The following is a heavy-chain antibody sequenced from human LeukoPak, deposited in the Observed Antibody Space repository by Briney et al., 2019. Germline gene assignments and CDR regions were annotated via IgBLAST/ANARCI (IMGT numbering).Heavy chain of an antibody. CDR1: GGTFSSYA. Sequence: ASVKVSCKASGGTFSSYAISWVRQAPGQGLEWMGGIIPIFGTANYAQKFQGRVTITADESTSTAYMELSSLRSEDTAVYYCARVSCSSTSCSREWVYDYMDVWGKGTTVTVSS. D-gene: IGHD2-2*01. V-gene: IGHV1-69*13. CDR2: IIPIFGTA. J-gene: IGHJ6*03. CDR3: ARVSCSSTSCSREWVYDYMDV.